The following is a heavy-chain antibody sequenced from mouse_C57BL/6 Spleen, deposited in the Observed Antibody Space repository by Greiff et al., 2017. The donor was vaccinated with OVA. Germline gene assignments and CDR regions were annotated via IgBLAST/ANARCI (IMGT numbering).Heavy chain of an antibody. CDR1: GYTFTSYW. Sequence: VQLQQSGTVLARPGASVKMSCKTSGYTFTSYWMHWVKQRPGQGLEWIGAIYPGNSDTSYNQKFKGKAKLTAVTSASTAYMELSSLTNEDSAVYYCTREHYDYDEGFAYWGQGTLVTVSA. J-gene: IGHJ3*01. CDR2: IYPGNSDT. D-gene: IGHD2-4*01. CDR3: TREHYDYDEGFAY. V-gene: IGHV1-5*01.